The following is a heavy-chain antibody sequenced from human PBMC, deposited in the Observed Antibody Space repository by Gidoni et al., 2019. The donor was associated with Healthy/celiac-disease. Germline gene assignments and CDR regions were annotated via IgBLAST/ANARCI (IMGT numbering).Heavy chain of an antibody. CDR3: ARIRSGTTPDYYYYYYGMDV. D-gene: IGHD1-1*01. CDR2: IDWDDDK. Sequence: QVTLRESGPALVKPTQTLTLTCTFSGFSLSTSGMCVSWIRQPPGKALEWLALIDWDDDKYYSTSLKTRLTISKDTSKNQVVLTMTNMDPVDTATYYCARIRSGTTPDYYYYYYGMDVWGQGTTVTVSS. J-gene: IGHJ6*02. V-gene: IGHV2-70*01. CDR1: GFSLSTSGMC.